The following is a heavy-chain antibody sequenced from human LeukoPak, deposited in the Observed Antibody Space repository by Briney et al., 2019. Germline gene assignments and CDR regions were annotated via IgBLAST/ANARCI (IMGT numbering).Heavy chain of an antibody. Sequence: ASVKVSCKPSGYTFTGYYTHWVRQAPGQGLEWMGRINPNSGATNYAQKFQGRVTMTRDTSISTAYMELTTLRSDDTAVYYCAKSIEYCGADCYGYFDLWGRGTLVTVSS. D-gene: IGHD2-21*02. CDR2: INPNSGAT. J-gene: IGHJ2*01. CDR1: GYTFTGYY. CDR3: AKSIEYCGADCYGYFDL. V-gene: IGHV1-2*06.